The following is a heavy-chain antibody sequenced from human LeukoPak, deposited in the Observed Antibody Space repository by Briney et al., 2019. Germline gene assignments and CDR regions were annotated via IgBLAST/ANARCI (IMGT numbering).Heavy chain of an antibody. V-gene: IGHV3-30*18. CDR3: AKDGWFGELFHFDY. Sequence: PGGSLRLSCAASGFTFSSYGMHWVRQAPGKGLEWVAVISYDGSNKYYADSVKGRFTISRDNSENTLYLQMNSLRAEDTAVYYCAKDGWFGELFHFDYWGQGTLVTVSS. CDR2: ISYDGSNK. J-gene: IGHJ4*02. CDR1: GFTFSSYG. D-gene: IGHD3-10*01.